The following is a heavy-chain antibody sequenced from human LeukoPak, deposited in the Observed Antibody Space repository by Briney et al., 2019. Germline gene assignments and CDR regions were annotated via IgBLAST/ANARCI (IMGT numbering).Heavy chain of an antibody. CDR3: AGVISSGWSRRYYFDY. Sequence: EASVKVSCKASGYTFTSYYMHWVRQAPGQGLEWMGIINPSGGSTSYAQKFQGRVTMTRDTSISTAYMELSRLRSDDTAVYYCAGVISSGWSRRYYFDYWGQGTLVTVSS. V-gene: IGHV1-46*01. D-gene: IGHD6-19*01. CDR1: GYTFTSYY. CDR2: INPSGGST. J-gene: IGHJ4*02.